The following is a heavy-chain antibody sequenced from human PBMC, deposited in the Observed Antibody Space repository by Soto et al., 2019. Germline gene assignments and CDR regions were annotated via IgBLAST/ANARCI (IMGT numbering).Heavy chain of an antibody. CDR1: GFAFSTYG. CDR2: IWYDGSNK. D-gene: IGHD6-19*01. Sequence: QVQLVESGGGVVQPGRSLRLSCAASGFAFSTYGMHWVRQAPGKGLEWVAVIWYDGSNKYYVDSVKGRFTISRANSKNTLYLQMNSLRAEDTAVYYCARDYGSGFDYWGQGTLVTVSS. CDR3: ARDYGSGFDY. V-gene: IGHV3-33*01. J-gene: IGHJ4*02.